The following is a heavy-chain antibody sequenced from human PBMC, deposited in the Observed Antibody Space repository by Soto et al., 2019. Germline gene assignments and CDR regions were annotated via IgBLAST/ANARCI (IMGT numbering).Heavy chain of an antibody. CDR2: ISGSGGST. CDR1: GFTFSSYA. CDR3: ARDPRYCISTSCYDN. V-gene: IGHV3-23*01. D-gene: IGHD2-2*01. Sequence: PGGSLRLSCAASGFTFSSYAMSWVRQAPGKGLEWVSAISGSGGSTYYADSVKGRFTISRDNSKNTLYLQMNSLRAEDTAVYYCARDPRYCISTSCYDNWGQGTLVTVSS. J-gene: IGHJ4*02.